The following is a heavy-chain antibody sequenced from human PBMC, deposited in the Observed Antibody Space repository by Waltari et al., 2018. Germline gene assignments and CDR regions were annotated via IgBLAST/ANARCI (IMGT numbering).Heavy chain of an antibody. Sequence: EVQLVQSGAEMKRPGESLKLSCRASGYSFTNHWIAWVRQMPGKGLEWVGGIYPGDSDTRYSPSFRGQVTISADKSTSTAYLQWSSLKASDTAIYYCAKSIVAAAGNQYYFDYWGHGSLVTVSS. D-gene: IGHD6-13*01. CDR2: IYPGDSDT. J-gene: IGHJ4*01. V-gene: IGHV5-51*01. CDR3: AKSIVAAAGNQYYFDY. CDR1: GYSFTNHW.